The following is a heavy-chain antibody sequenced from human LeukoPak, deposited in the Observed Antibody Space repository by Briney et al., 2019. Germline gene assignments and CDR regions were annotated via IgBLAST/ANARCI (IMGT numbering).Heavy chain of an antibody. J-gene: IGHJ6*03. Sequence: SETLSLTCTVSGGSISSGDYYWSWIRQPPGKGLEWIGYIYYRGNTNYNPSLKSRVTISLDTSKNQFSLKLSSVTAADTAVDYCARGVYDRSGFSYYYYYYMDVWGKGTTVTVSS. CDR3: ARGVYDRSGFSYYYYYYMDV. D-gene: IGHD3-22*01. CDR2: IYYRGNT. V-gene: IGHV4-61*08. CDR1: GGSISSGDYY.